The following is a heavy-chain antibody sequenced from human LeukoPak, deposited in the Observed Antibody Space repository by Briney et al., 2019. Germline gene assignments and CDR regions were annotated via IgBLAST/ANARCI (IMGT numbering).Heavy chain of an antibody. CDR1: GFTFSSYG. V-gene: IGHV3-23*01. D-gene: IGHD3-22*01. CDR3: AKDGIVVVIYFDY. CDR2: ISGSGGST. J-gene: IGHJ4*02. Sequence: PGGSLRLSCAASGFTFSSYGMSWVRQALGKGLEWVSAISGSGGSTYYADSVKGRFTISRDNSKNTLYLQMNSLRAEDTAVYYCAKDGIVVVIYFDYWGQGTLVTVSS.